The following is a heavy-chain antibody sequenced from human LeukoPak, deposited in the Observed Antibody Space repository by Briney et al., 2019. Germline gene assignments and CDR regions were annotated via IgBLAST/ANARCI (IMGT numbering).Heavy chain of an antibody. D-gene: IGHD3-22*01. J-gene: IGHJ4*02. Sequence: GRSLRLSCAASGLTFSSYAMHWVRQAPGKGLEWEAVISYDGSNKYYADSVKGRFTISRDNSKNTLYMQMNSLRAEDTAVYYCARPAGTYYYDSSGYTLDYWGQGTLVTVSS. CDR3: ARPAGTYYYDSSGYTLDY. V-gene: IGHV3-30-3*01. CDR2: ISYDGSNK. CDR1: GLTFSSYA.